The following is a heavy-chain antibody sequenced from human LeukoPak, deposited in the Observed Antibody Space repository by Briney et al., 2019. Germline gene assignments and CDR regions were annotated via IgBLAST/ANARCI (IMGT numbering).Heavy chain of an antibody. D-gene: IGHD3-22*01. V-gene: IGHV4-59*08. Sequence: SETLSLTCTVSGGSISGYYWSWIRQSPGKGLVWMGYIYYSGSTNYNPSLKSRVTISLDMSKNQFSLQQSSVTAADTALYYCARHFTYYYDTSGYPRDAFDIWGQGTMVTVSS. CDR1: GGSISGYY. CDR2: IYYSGST. CDR3: ARHFTYYYDTSGYPRDAFDI. J-gene: IGHJ3*02.